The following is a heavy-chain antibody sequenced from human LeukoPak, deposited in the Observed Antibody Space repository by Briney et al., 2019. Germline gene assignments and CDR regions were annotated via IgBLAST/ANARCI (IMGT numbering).Heavy chain of an antibody. Sequence: GASVKVSCKASGYTFTSYGISWVRQAPGQGLEWMGWISAYNGNTNYAQKLQGRVTMTTDTSTSTAYMELRSLRSDDTAVYYCARGVMHYYDSSGYYRRNYFDYWGQGTLVTVSS. CDR3: ARGVMHYYDSSGYYRRNYFDY. V-gene: IGHV1-18*01. J-gene: IGHJ4*02. CDR1: GYTFTSYG. CDR2: ISAYNGNT. D-gene: IGHD3-22*01.